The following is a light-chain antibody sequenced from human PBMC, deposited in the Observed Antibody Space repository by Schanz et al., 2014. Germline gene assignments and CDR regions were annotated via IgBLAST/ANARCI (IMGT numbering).Light chain of an antibody. V-gene: IGLV2-14*01. Sequence: QSALTQPPSASGSPGQSVTISCTGTSSDVGGYNYVSWYQQHPGKAPKLMIYEVSNRPSGVSNRFSGSKSGNTASLTISGLQAEDEADYYCCSYAGSRTYVFGTGTKLTVL. CDR1: SSDVGGYNY. J-gene: IGLJ1*01. CDR3: CSYAGSRTYV. CDR2: EVS.